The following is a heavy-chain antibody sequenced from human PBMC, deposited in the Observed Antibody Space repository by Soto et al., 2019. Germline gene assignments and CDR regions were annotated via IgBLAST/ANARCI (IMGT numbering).Heavy chain of an antibody. D-gene: IGHD5-12*01. CDR2: IYYTGST. V-gene: IGHV4-31*03. CDR3: ARIEMASIK. Sequence: SETLSLTCSVSGASIRSGGFYWSWLRRSPGKGLEWIGHIYYTGSTFVSPSLKGRLTISLDTSKNQFSLDLSSVTAADTAMYYCARIEMASIKWGRGTLVTVSS. J-gene: IGHJ4*02. CDR1: GASIRSGGFY.